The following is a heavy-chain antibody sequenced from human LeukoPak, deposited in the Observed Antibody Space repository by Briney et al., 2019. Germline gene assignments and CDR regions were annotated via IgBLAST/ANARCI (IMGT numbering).Heavy chain of an antibody. CDR3: ARDRIYYGSGSPQYYFDY. J-gene: IGHJ4*02. D-gene: IGHD3-10*01. V-gene: IGHV4-34*01. Sequence: PSETLSLTCAVYGGSLSGYYWSWIRQPPGKGLEWIGEINHSGSTNYNPSLKSRVTISVDTSKNQFSLKLSSVTAADTAVYYCARDRIYYGSGSPQYYFDYWGQGTLVTVSS. CDR2: INHSGST. CDR1: GGSLSGYY.